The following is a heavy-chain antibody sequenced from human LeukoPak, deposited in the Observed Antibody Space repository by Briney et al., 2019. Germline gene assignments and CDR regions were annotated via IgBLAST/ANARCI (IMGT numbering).Heavy chain of an antibody. V-gene: IGHV3-23*01. D-gene: IGHD4-17*01. Sequence: GGSLRLSCAASGFTFSSYAMSWVRQAPRKGLEWVSGISGSGGSTYYADSVKGRFTISRDNSKNTVYLQMNSLRAEDTAVYCCAKVPHDYGEKYYFDYWGQGTLVTVSS. CDR3: AKVPHDYGEKYYFDY. J-gene: IGHJ4*02. CDR2: ISGSGGST. CDR1: GFTFSSYA.